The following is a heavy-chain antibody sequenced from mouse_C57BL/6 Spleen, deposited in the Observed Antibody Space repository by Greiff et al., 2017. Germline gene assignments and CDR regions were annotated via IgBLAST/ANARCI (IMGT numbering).Heavy chain of an antibody. CDR1: GYTFTSYW. D-gene: IGHD2-10*01. CDR3: ARSYLPPYYAMDY. Sequence: VQLQQPGAELVKPGASVKLSCKASGYTFTSYWMHWVKQRPGQGLEWIGMIHPNSGSTNYNEKFKSKATLTVDKSSSTAYMQLSSLTSEDSAVYYCARSYLPPYYAMDYWGQGTSVTVSS. V-gene: IGHV1-64*01. J-gene: IGHJ4*01. CDR2: IHPNSGST.